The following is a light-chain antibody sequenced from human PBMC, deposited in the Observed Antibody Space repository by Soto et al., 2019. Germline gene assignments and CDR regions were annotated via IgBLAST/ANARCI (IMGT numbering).Light chain of an antibody. Sequence: DIQMTQSPSSLSASIGDRVILTCQASQDIANSLNWYQHKPGKAPKLLIYDASNLERGVPARFSGSGSGTDFSFTSSSLQPEDIATYYCQQDENLPPTFGQGKRLEIK. CDR2: DAS. V-gene: IGKV1-33*01. CDR1: QDIANS. CDR3: QQDENLPPT. J-gene: IGKJ5*01.